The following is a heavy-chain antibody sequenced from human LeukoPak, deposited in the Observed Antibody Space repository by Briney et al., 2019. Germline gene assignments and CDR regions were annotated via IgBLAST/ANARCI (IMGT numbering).Heavy chain of an antibody. CDR3: ARLEGGSYHHFDY. D-gene: IGHD1-26*01. V-gene: IGHV4-39*01. Sequence: SETLSLTCTVSGGSISSSSYYWGWIRQPPGKGLEWIGSIYYSGSTYYNPSLKSRVTISVDTSKNQFSLKLSSVTAADTAVYYCARLEGGSYHHFDYWGQGTLVTVSS. CDR1: GGSISSSSYY. J-gene: IGHJ4*02. CDR2: IYYSGST.